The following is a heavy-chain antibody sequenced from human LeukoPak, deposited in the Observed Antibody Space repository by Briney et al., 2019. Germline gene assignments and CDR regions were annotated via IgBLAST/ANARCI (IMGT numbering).Heavy chain of an antibody. CDR2: ISGFNT. V-gene: IGHV3-23*01. D-gene: IGHD2-8*01. CDR1: GFAFSNYA. CDR3: AKDVCTSPRCLLYFDS. Sequence: GGSLRLSCTTSGFAFSNYAMHWVRQAPGKGPEGVSGISGFNTYYADSVKGRFTIFRDNSKNVLYLQMDRLRAEDTAVYSCAKDVCTSPRCLLYFDSWGQGTLVTVSS. J-gene: IGHJ4*02.